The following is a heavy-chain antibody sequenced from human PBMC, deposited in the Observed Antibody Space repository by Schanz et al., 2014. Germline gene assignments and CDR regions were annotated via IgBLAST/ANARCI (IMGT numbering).Heavy chain of an antibody. J-gene: IGHJ4*02. CDR2: VFYTGTT. V-gene: IGHV4-39*01. CDR1: GGSINSNSYY. Sequence: QLQLQESGPGLVKPSETLSLICSVSGGSINSNSYYWGWIRQPPGKGLEWIGNVFYTGTTYTNPSLRSRLPLPVDTSKNQFPLNRTSVTAADTAVYFCARHGPLAGIPLDYWGRGTLVTVSS. D-gene: IGHD6-19*01. CDR3: ARHGPLAGIPLDY.